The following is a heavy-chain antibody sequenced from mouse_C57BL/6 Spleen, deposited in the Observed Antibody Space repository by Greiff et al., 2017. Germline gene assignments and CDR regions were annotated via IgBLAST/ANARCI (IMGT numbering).Heavy chain of an antibody. J-gene: IGHJ1*03. CDR2: IDPEDGET. CDR3: ARNSNYYGSSYWYFDV. CDR1: GFNIKDYY. D-gene: IGHD1-1*01. V-gene: IGHV14-2*01. Sequence: VQLQQSGAELVKPGASVKLSCTASGFNIKDYYMHWVKQRTEQGLEWIGRIDPEDGETKYDPKFKGKATITADTSSNTAYLQLSSLTSEDTAVYYCARNSNYYGSSYWYFDVWGTGTTVTVSS.